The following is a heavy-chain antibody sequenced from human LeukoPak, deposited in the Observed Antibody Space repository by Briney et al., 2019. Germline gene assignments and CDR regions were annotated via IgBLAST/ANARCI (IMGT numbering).Heavy chain of an antibody. D-gene: IGHD6-13*01. CDR1: GFIVSSDY. CDR2: IYSGGRI. Sequence: PGGSLRLSCAASGFIVSSDYMSWVRQAPGKGLEWVSVIYSGGRIYYADSVKGRFTISRDNAKNSLYLQMNSLRAEDTAVYYCARGIWQQLVYFDYWGQGTLVTVSS. CDR3: ARGIWQQLVYFDY. V-gene: IGHV3-53*01. J-gene: IGHJ4*02.